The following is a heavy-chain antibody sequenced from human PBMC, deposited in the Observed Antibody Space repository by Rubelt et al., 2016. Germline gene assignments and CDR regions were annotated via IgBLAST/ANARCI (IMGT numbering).Heavy chain of an antibody. CDR3: ARDGSEWSRDY. J-gene: IGHJ4*02. Sequence: GGGLVQPGGSLRLYCTASGFTFSNYDMHWVRQGTGKGLEWVSGIGTTGDTHYLGSVKGRFTISRDNARNSLFLQMNNLRADDTAVYYCARDGSEWSRDYWGPGTLVTVSS. V-gene: IGHV3-13*01. CDR2: IGTTGDT. CDR1: GFTFSNYD. D-gene: IGHD1-26*01.